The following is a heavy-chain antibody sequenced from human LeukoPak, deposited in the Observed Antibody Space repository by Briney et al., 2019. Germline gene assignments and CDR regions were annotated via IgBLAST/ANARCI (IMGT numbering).Heavy chain of an antibody. D-gene: IGHD6-13*01. CDR1: GFTFSSYW. CDR3: ARDSSSWYGYYYYYMDV. CDR2: IKQDGSEK. J-gene: IGHJ6*03. Sequence: GGSLRLSCAASGFTFSSYWMSWVRQAPGKGLEWVANIKQDGSEKYYVDSVKGRFTISRDNAKNSLYLQMNSLRAEDTAVYYCARDSSSWYGYYYYYMDVWGKGTTVTVSS. V-gene: IGHV3-7*01.